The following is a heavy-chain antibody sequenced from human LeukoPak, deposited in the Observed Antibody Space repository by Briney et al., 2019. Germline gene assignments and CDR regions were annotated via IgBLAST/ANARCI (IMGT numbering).Heavy chain of an antibody. J-gene: IGHJ3*02. CDR3: ARRYYDSSGSYAFDI. CDR1: GGSISSYY. CDR2: IYYSGST. V-gene: IGHV4-59*08. D-gene: IGHD3-22*01. Sequence: SETLSLTCTVSGGSISSYYWSWIRQPPGKGLEWIGYIYYSGSTNYNPSLKSRVTISVDTSKNQFSLKLSSVTAADTAVYYCARRYYDSSGSYAFDIWGQGTMVTVSS.